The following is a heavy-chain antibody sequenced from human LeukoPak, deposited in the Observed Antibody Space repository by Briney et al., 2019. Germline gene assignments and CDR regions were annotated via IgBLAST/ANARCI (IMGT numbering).Heavy chain of an antibody. V-gene: IGHV1-69*05. J-gene: IGHJ6*03. D-gene: IGHD6-13*01. CDR3: ARDGSSWSYYYYMDV. CDR2: IIPIFGTA. Sequence: GASVKVSCKASGGTFSSYAISWVRQAPGQGLEWMGGIIPIFGTANYAQKFQGRVTITTDESTSTAHMELSSLRSEDTAVYYCARDGSSWSYYYYMDVWGKGTTVTVSS. CDR1: GGTFSSYA.